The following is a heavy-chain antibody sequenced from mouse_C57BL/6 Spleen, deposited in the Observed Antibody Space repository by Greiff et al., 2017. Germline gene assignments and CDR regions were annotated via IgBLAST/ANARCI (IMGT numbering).Heavy chain of an antibody. CDR3: ARNGNYVGDAMDY. CDR1: GYAFSSYW. CDR2: IYPGDGDT. J-gene: IGHJ4*01. V-gene: IGHV1-80*01. D-gene: IGHD2-1*01. Sequence: VQLQESGAELVKPGASVKISCKASGYAFSSYWMNWVKQRPGKGLVWIGQIYPGDGDTNYNGKFKGKATLTADKSSSTAYIQLSSLTSEDSAVYFCARNGNYVGDAMDYWGQGTSVTVSS.